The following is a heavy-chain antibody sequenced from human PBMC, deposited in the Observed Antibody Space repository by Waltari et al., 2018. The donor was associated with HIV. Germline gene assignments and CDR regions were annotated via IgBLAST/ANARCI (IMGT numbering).Heavy chain of an antibody. D-gene: IGHD4-17*01. J-gene: IGHJ6*02. CDR3: ARDYGGNSFYYYYAMDV. V-gene: IGHV3-66*01. CDR2: IYSGGST. CDR1: GFTVSSNH. Sequence: EVQLVESGGGLVQPGGSLRLSCAASGFTVSSNHMSWVRQAPGKGLECVSVIYSGGSTYYADSVKGRFTISRDNSKNTLYLQMNSLRAEDTAVYYCARDYGGNSFYYYYAMDVWGQGTTVTVSS.